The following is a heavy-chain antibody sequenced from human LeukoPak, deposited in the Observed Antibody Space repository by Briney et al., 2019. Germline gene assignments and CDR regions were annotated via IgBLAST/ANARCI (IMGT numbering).Heavy chain of an antibody. CDR3: VSRNRHFNAAFDI. V-gene: IGHV3-53*01. Sequence: GGSLRLSCAASGFTVSNNYMSWVRQAPGKGLEWVSISYSDSNTNYADSVKGRFTISRDTSQNTLSLQMNSLRAEDTAVYYCVSRNRHFNAAFDIWGQGTVVTVSS. J-gene: IGHJ3*02. CDR1: GFTVSNNY. D-gene: IGHD1-14*01. CDR2: SYSDSNT.